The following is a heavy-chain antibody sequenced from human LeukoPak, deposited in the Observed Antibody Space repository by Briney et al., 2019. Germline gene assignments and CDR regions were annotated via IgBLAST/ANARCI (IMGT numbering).Heavy chain of an antibody. Sequence: GGSLRLSCAASGFTFGSYAMSWVRQAPGKGLEWVSGIRGDGGSTYYADSVKGRFTISRDNSKNTLYLQMNSLRAEDTAVYYCARDRDYGDYDDGMDVWGQGTTVTVSS. D-gene: IGHD4-17*01. CDR1: GFTFGSYA. CDR2: IRGDGGST. J-gene: IGHJ6*02. CDR3: ARDRDYGDYDDGMDV. V-gene: IGHV3-23*01.